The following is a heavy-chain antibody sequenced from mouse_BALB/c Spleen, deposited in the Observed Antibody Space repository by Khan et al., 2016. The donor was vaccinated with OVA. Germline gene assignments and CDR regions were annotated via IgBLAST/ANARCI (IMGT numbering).Heavy chain of an antibody. D-gene: IGHD1-1*01. V-gene: IGHV3-2*02. CDR1: GYSITSNYA. CDR2: ISYSGTT. CDR3: ARGNYYGYAMDY. J-gene: IGHJ4*01. Sequence: EVQLQESGPGLVKPSQSLSLTCTVTGYSITSNYAWNWIRQFPGNKLEWMGYISYSGTTSYNPYLKSRNSITRDKSKNQFLLQLNSLTTEDTATYYCARGNYYGYAMDYWGQGTSVTVSS.